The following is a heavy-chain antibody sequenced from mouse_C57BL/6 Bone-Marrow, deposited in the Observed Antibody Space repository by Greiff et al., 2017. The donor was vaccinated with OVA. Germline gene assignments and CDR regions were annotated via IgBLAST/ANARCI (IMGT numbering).Heavy chain of an antibody. J-gene: IGHJ4*01. CDR2: IYWDDDK. CDR3: ARRDYYGTSYYYAMDY. D-gene: IGHD1-1*01. V-gene: IGHV8-12*01. Sequence: ESGPGILQSSQTLSLTCSFSGFSLSTSGMGVSWIRQPSGKGLEWLAHIYWDDDKRYNPSLKSRLTISKDTSRNQVFLKITSVDTADTATYYCARRDYYGTSYYYAMDYWGQGTSVTVSS. CDR1: GFSLSTSGMG.